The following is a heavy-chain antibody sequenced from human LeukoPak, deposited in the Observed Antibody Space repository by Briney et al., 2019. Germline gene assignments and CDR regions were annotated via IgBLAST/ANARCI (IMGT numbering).Heavy chain of an antibody. CDR3: ARGEGRYSYGYGAFDI. V-gene: IGHV3-23*01. D-gene: IGHD5-18*01. CDR1: GSSFSTYV. CDR2: LSHSGGSA. J-gene: IGHJ3*02. Sequence: PGGSLRLSCAGSGSSFSTYVLSWVRQAPGRGLEWVSSLSHSGGSAYYTDSVKGRFTISRDNAKNSLYLQMNSLRAEDTAVYYCARGEGRYSYGYGAFDIWGQGTMVTVSS.